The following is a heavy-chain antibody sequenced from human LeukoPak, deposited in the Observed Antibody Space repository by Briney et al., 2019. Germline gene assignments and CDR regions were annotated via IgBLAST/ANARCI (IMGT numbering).Heavy chain of an antibody. D-gene: IGHD4-17*01. Sequence: ASVKVSCKASGGTFSSYAISWVRQAPGQGLEWMGRIIPILGIANYAQKFQGRVTITADKSTSTAYMELGSLRSEDTAVYYCARDPVATVTTPFDYWGQGTLVTVSS. J-gene: IGHJ4*02. CDR2: IIPILGIA. CDR3: ARDPVATVTTPFDY. V-gene: IGHV1-69*04. CDR1: GGTFSSYA.